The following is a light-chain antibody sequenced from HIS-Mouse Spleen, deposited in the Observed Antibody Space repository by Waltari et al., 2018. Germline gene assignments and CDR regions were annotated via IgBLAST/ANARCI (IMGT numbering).Light chain of an antibody. CDR3: MQALQTWT. CDR2: LGS. Sequence: DSVMTQSPLSLTVTPGEPAAIPCRTSQSLLHSNGDNCLDWYLQKPGQSPQLLIYLGSNRASGVPDRFSGSGSGTDFTLKISRVEAEDVGVYYCMQALQTWTFGQGTKVEIK. CDR1: QSLLHSNGDNC. J-gene: IGKJ1*01. V-gene: IGKV2-28*01.